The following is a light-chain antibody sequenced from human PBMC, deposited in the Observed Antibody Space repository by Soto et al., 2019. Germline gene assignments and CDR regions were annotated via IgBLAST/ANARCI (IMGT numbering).Light chain of an antibody. V-gene: IGLV2-14*02. CDR3: QSYDRSLSGTV. CDR2: EGN. J-gene: IGLJ1*01. CDR1: DVGSFLL. Sequence: ALTQPASVSGSPGQSITISCSDVGSFLLVSWYQQRPGKAPQLIIYEGNKRPSGISNRFSGFKSGTSASLAITGLQAEDEADYYCQSYDRSLSGTVFGTGTKVTVL.